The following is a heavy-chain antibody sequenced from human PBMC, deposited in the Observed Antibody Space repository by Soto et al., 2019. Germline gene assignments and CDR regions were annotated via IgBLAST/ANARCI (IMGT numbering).Heavy chain of an antibody. V-gene: IGHV5-10-1*01. CDR2: IDPSDSYT. D-gene: IGHD1-20*01. J-gene: IGHJ6*02. CDR1: GYSFTSYW. Sequence: ESMKISCHCSGYSFTSYWISWLRQMPGKGLDWMGRIDPSDSYTNYSPSFQGHVTISADKSISTAYLQWSSLKASDTAMYYCARSGITGTTPPHYYYGMDVWGQGTTVTVSS. CDR3: ARSGITGTTPPHYYYGMDV.